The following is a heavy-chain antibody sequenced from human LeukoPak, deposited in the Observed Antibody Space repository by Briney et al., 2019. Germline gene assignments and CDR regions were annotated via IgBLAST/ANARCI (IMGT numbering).Heavy chain of an antibody. V-gene: IGHV3-30-3*01. J-gene: IGHJ4*02. CDR3: ARGYYDFWSGYRYYFDY. CDR1: GFTFSSYA. CDR2: ISYDGSNK. Sequence: GGSLRLSCAASGFTFSSYAMHWVRQAPGKGLEWVAVISYDGSNKYYADSVKGRFTISRDNSKNTLYLQMNSLRAEDTAVYYCARGYYDFWSGYRYYFDYWGQGTLVTVSS. D-gene: IGHD3-3*01.